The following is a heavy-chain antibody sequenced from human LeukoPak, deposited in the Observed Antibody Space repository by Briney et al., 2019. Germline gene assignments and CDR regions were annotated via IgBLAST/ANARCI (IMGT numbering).Heavy chain of an antibody. CDR2: ISGSGGST. D-gene: IGHD3-22*01. Sequence: GGSLRLSCAASGFTFSSYAMTWVRQAPGKGREWVSGISGSGGSTYYADSVKGRFTISRDNSKNTLYVQMDSLRAEDTAVYYCVITPYYWGQGTLVTVSS. J-gene: IGHJ4*02. CDR3: VITPYY. CDR1: GFTFSSYA. V-gene: IGHV3-23*01.